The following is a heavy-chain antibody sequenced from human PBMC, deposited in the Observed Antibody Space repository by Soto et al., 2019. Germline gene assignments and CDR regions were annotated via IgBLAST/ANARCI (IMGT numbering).Heavy chain of an antibody. D-gene: IGHD6-13*01. J-gene: IGHJ4*02. V-gene: IGHV3-13*01. Sequence: PGGSLRLSCAASGFTFSSYDMHWVRQATGKGLEWVSATGTAGDTYYPGSVKGRFTISRENAKNSLYLQMNSLRAGDTAVYYCARGSSSWYGADYWGQGTLVTVSS. CDR2: TGTAGDT. CDR3: ARGSSSWYGADY. CDR1: GFTFSSYD.